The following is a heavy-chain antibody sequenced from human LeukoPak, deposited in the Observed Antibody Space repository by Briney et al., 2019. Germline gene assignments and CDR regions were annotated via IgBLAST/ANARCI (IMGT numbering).Heavy chain of an antibody. CDR2: ISWNSGSI. D-gene: IGHD6-19*01. J-gene: IGHJ4*02. V-gene: IGHV3-9*03. CDR3: AKDIRAYSSGWLDY. Sequence: GGSLRLSCAAFGFTFDDYAMHWVRQAPGKGLERVSGISWNSGSIGYADSVKGRFTISRDNAKNSLYLQMNSLRAEDMALYYCAKDIRAYSSGWLDYWGQGTLVTVSS. CDR1: GFTFDDYA.